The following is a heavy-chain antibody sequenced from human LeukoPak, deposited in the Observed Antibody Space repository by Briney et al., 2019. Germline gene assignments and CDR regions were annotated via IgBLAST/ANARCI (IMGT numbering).Heavy chain of an antibody. D-gene: IGHD1-14*01. Sequence: SETLSLTCTVSGYSISSGYYWGWIRPPPGKGLEWIGSIYHSGSTYYNPSLKSRVTISVDTSKNQFSLKLSSVTAADTAVYYCARDQSDPNPLFDYWGQGTLVTVSS. CDR2: IYHSGST. CDR3: ARDQSDPNPLFDY. V-gene: IGHV4-38-2*02. J-gene: IGHJ4*02. CDR1: GYSISSGYY.